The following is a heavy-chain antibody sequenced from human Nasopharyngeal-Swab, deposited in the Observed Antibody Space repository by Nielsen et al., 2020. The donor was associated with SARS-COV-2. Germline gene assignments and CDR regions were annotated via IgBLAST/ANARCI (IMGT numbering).Heavy chain of an antibody. CDR3: ARETSASGAYYFDF. CDR2: LKTDGSDT. J-gene: IGHJ4*02. V-gene: IGHV3-74*03. CDR1: GFPFSTYW. D-gene: IGHD3-16*01. Sequence: LRLSCAASGFPFSTYWMHWVRHTPGKGLVWVSRLKTDGSDTMYADSVKGRFTISRDNAKNTMYLQMNSLREEDTALYYCARETSASGAYYFDFWGRGTRVTVSS.